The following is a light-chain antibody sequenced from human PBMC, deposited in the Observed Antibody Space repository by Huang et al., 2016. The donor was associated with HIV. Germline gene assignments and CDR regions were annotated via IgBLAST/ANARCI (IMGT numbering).Light chain of an antibody. J-gene: IGKJ2*01. CDR3: QQRSNWPRMYT. V-gene: IGKV3-11*01. Sequence: EIVLTQSPATLSLSPGERATLSCRASQSVSSYVAWYQQKPGQAPRRLIYDASNRATGIPARFSGSGSGTDFTLTISSLEPEDFAVYYCQQRSNWPRMYTFGQGTKLEIK. CDR2: DAS. CDR1: QSVSSY.